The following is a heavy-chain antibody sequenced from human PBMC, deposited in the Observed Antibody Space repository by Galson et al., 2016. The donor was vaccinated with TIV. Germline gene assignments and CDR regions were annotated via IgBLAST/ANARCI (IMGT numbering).Heavy chain of an antibody. D-gene: IGHD3-16*01. CDR1: GYTITSYA. CDR2: INAGTGDA. Sequence: SGYTITSYAMHWVRQAPGQRFEWMGWINAGTGDAKFSQKFQGRVTLTWDTSASTVYMGLSSLTSEDTAVYYCARDFGGSFSPFYGMDVWGQGTTVTVSS. CDR3: ARDFGGSFSPFYGMDV. V-gene: IGHV1-3*01. J-gene: IGHJ6*02.